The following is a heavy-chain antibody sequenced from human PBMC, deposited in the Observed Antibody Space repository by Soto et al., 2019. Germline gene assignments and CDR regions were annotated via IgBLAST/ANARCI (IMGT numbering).Heavy chain of an antibody. CDR3: ARMYYYDSSGYYYVGGNGMDV. J-gene: IGHJ6*02. CDR2: TYYRSKWYN. Sequence: SQTLSLTCAISGDSVSSNSAAWTWIRQSPSRGLEWLGKTYYRSKWYNDYAVSVKSRITINPDTSKNQFSLQLNSVTPEDTAVYYCARMYYYDSSGYYYVGGNGMDVWGQGTKVTVSS. V-gene: IGHV6-1*01. D-gene: IGHD3-22*01. CDR1: GDSVSSNSAA.